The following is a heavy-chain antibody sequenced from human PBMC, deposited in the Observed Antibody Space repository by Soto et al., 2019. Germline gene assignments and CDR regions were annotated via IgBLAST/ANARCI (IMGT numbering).Heavy chain of an antibody. D-gene: IGHD5-12*01. V-gene: IGHV1-69*06. CDR2: IIPIFGTA. CDR3: ARRERVGGYDWSIFDY. J-gene: IGHJ4*02. Sequence: SVKVSCKASGGTFSSYAISWVRQAPGQGLEWMGGIIPIFGTANYAQKFQGRVTITADKSTSTAYMELSSLRSEDTAVYYCARRERVGGYDWSIFDYWGQGTLVTVSS. CDR1: GGTFSSYA.